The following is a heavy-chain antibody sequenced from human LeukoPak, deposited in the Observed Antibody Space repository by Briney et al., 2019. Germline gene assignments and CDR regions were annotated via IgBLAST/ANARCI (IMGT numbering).Heavy chain of an antibody. J-gene: IGHJ4*02. D-gene: IGHD7-27*01. CDR2: MSPNSGNT. V-gene: IGHV1-8*01. CDR3: VRTPPNWGADF. CDR1: GYTFTSYD. Sequence: GASVKVSCKDSGYTFTSYDINWMRQATGQGLEWMGWMSPNSGNTGYAQKFQGRVTMTRDTSTGTAYLELSSLRSEDSAVYYCVRTPPNWGADFWGQGTLVTVSS.